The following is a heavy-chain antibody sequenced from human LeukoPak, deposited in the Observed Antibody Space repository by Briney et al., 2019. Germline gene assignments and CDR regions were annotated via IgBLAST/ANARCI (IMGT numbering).Heavy chain of an antibody. CDR2: IYYTGST. J-gene: IGHJ4*01. D-gene: IGHD3-22*01. V-gene: IGHV4-59*11. Sequence: ASETLSLTCTVSGGSISSHYWSWIRQPPGKGLEWIGYIYYTGSTSYNPSLKSRVTISVDTSKNQFSLKLSSVTVADTAVYYCARFYDISGHPSRIDYWSQGTLVTVSS. CDR3: ARFYDISGHPSRIDY. CDR1: GGSISSHY.